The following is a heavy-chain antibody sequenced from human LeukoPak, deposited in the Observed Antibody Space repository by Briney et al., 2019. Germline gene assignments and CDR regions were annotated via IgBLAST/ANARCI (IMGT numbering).Heavy chain of an antibody. Sequence: GGSLRLSCAASGFTFSSYAMNWVREAPGKGLEWVSVISGSSGGSTHYAGSVNGRFTISRDNSKNTLYLQMNSLRAEDTAVYYCARDLDFWSGYQDYWGQGTLVTVSS. J-gene: IGHJ4*02. CDR3: ARDLDFWSGYQDY. V-gene: IGHV3-23*01. D-gene: IGHD3-3*01. CDR1: GFTFSSYA. CDR2: ISGSSGGST.